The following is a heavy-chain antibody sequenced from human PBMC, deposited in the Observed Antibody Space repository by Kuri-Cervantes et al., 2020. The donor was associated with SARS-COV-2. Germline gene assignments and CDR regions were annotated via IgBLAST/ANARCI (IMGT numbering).Heavy chain of an antibody. D-gene: IGHD6-13*01. V-gene: IGHV3-11*06. CDR3: ARGRQQLPWNFDY. CDR2: ISNSGSYT. CDR1: GFTFSDYY. J-gene: IGHJ4*02. Sequence: GESLKISCAASGFTFSDYYMTWIRQAPGKGLEWVSYISNSGSYTNYADSVKGRFTISRDNAKNSLYLQMSSPRGDDTAVYYCARGRQQLPWNFDYWGQGILVTVSS.